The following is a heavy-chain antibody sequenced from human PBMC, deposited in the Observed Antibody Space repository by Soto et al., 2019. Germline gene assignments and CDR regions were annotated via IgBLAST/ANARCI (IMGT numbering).Heavy chain of an antibody. V-gene: IGHV1-3*01. CDR1: GYTFTSYA. CDR3: ARDPSSHYDILTGYSKGYFDY. CDR2: INAGNGNT. D-gene: IGHD3-9*01. J-gene: IGHJ4*02. Sequence: ASVKVSCKASGYTFTSYAMHWVRQAPGQRLEWMGWINAGNGNTKYSQKFQGRVTITRDTSASTAYMELSSLRSEGTAVYYCARDPSSHYDILTGYSKGYFDYWGQGTLVTVSS.